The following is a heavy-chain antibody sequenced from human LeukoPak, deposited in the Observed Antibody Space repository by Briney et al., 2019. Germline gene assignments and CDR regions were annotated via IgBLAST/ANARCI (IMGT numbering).Heavy chain of an antibody. CDR3: ARDSYSPPANY. CDR1: GITFSSYW. CDR2: INQDGSLK. Sequence: PGGSLRLSCAASGITFSSYWMTWVRQAPGKGLEWVANINQDGSLKNFVDSVKGRLTISRDNAKNSLYLHMNSLRAEDTAMYYCARDSYSPPANYWGQGTLVTVSS. D-gene: IGHD1-26*01. J-gene: IGHJ4*02. V-gene: IGHV3-7*01.